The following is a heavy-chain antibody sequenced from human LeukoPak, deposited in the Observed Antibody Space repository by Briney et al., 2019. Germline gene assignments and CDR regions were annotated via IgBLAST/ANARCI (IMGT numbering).Heavy chain of an antibody. V-gene: IGHV4-4*08. D-gene: IGHD6-25*01. J-gene: IGHJ5*02. CDR1: DGSISNYD. CDR2: IYSSGIT. Sequence: PSETLSLTCTVSDGSISNYDWSWIRQPPGKGLEWIGYIYSSGITTYHPSLRSRLTISVDTSKNQFSLRLSSVTAADTAVYYCAKLSGGRVDPWGQGTLVTVSS. CDR3: AKLSGGRVDP.